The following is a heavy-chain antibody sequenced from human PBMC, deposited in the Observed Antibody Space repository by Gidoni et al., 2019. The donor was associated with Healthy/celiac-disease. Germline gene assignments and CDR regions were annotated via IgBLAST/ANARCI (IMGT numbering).Heavy chain of an antibody. CDR2: IYYRGST. CDR1: GGSISRYH. J-gene: IGHJ6*02. V-gene: IGHV4-59*01. D-gene: IGHD1-26*01. Sequence: QVQLQESGPGLVKPSETLSLTRTVSGGSISRYHWSWTRQPPGKGLDWIGYIYYRGSTNYNPSLKSRVTISVDTSKNQFSLKLGSVTASDTAVYYCARAALVGAPSGMDVWGQGTTVTVSS. CDR3: ARAALVGAPSGMDV.